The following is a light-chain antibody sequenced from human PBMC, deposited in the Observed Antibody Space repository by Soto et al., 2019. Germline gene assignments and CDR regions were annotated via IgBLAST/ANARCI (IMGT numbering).Light chain of an antibody. CDR2: GAS. CDR3: QQYGSSPRT. V-gene: IGKV3-20*01. Sequence: DIVLTQSPGTLSLSPGERATLSCRASQSVGSIYLAWYQQKPGQAPRLLIHGASNRASGIPGRFSGSGSGTDFTLPISGLEPGDFAVYYCQQYGSSPRTFGQGTKVEIK. CDR1: QSVGSIY. J-gene: IGKJ1*01.